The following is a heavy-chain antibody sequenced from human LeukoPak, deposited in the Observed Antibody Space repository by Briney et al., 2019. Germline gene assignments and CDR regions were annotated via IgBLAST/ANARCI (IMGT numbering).Heavy chain of an antibody. Sequence: ASVKVSCKASGYTFTGSGWYLYGLRQAPGQGLECVGWIHPNNGATLYAQKFQGRVAMTTDTSISTAYMELSRLLPDDTAMYYCARDGPAQMVDFDYWGQGTLVTVSS. J-gene: IGHJ4*02. V-gene: IGHV1-2*02. CDR3: ARDGPAQMVDFDY. CDR2: IHPNNGAT. CDR1: GYTFTGSGWY. D-gene: IGHD3-10*01.